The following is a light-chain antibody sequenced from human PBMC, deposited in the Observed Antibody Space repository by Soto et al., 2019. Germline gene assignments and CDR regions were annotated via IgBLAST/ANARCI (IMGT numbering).Light chain of an antibody. Sequence: EIVLTRSPGTLSLSPGERVTLSCRASQSVSNNYLAWYQQKPGQAPRLLIYGASNRATGIPDRFSGSGSGTDFTLTISRLEPEDFAVYYCQQYGSSPLFTFGPGTKVDIK. J-gene: IGKJ3*01. CDR3: QQYGSSPLFT. V-gene: IGKV3-20*01. CDR2: GAS. CDR1: QSVSNNY.